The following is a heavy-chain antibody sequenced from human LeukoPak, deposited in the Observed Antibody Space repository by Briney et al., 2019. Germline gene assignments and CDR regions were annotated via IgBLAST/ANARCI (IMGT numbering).Heavy chain of an antibody. Sequence: SQTLSLTCAISGDSVSSNSAAWTWIRQSPSRGLEWLGRTYYWSTWYYEYSVSVESRITINPETSKNQFSLQVNSVSPEDTAVYYCAREELGFDHWGQGTLVTVSS. CDR2: TYYWSTWYY. V-gene: IGHV6-1*01. J-gene: IGHJ4*02. CDR1: GDSVSSNSAA. D-gene: IGHD3-16*01. CDR3: AREELGFDH.